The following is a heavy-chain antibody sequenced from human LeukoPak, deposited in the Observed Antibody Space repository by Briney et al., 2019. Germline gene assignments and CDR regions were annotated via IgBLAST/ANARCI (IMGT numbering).Heavy chain of an antibody. Sequence: ASVKVSCKASGGTFSSYAISWVRQAPGQGLEWMGIINPSGGSTSYAQKFQGRVTMTRDMSTSTVYMELSSLRSEDTAVYYCARGPRSYDILTGYTWFDPWGQGTLVTVSS. CDR2: INPSGGST. CDR1: GGTFSSYA. J-gene: IGHJ5*02. V-gene: IGHV1-46*01. CDR3: ARGPRSYDILTGYTWFDP. D-gene: IGHD3-9*01.